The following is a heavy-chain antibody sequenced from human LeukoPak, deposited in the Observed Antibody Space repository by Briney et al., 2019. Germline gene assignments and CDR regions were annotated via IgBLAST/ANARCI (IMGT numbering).Heavy chain of an antibody. D-gene: IGHD6-6*01. CDR1: GFTVSSNY. CDR2: IYKNAIT. CDR3: AKLGYSSSSEADY. Sequence: GGSLRLSCAASGFTVSSNYMTWVRQAPGKGLEWVSVIYKNAITYYADTVKGRFTISRDNSKNTLYLQMNSLRADDTAVYYCAKLGYSSSSEADYWGQGTLVTVSS. J-gene: IGHJ4*02. V-gene: IGHV3-53*01.